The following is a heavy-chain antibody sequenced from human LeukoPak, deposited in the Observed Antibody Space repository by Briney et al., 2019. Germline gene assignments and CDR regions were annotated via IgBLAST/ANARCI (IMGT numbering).Heavy chain of an antibody. J-gene: IGHJ4*02. CDR2: IYSDGSST. V-gene: IGHV3-74*01. CDR3: VRDVWGDRDGYFDN. D-gene: IGHD3-16*01. Sequence: GGSLRLSCAASGFTFSRFWMHWVRQAPGKGLVWVSRIYSDGSSTSYAESVKGRFTVSRDNAENTLYLQMNSLGAEDTAVYYCVRDVWGDRDGYFDNWGQGTLVTVSS. CDR1: GFTFSRFW.